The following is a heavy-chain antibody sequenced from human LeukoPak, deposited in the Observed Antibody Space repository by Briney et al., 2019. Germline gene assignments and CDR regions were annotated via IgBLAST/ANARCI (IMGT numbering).Heavy chain of an antibody. Sequence: ASVKVSCKASGYTFTGYYMHWVRQAPGQGLEWMGWIYPNSGGTNYAQKFQGRVTMTRDTSISTAYMELSRLRSDDTAVYYCAREAAADHYFDYWGQGTLVTVSS. V-gene: IGHV1-2*02. J-gene: IGHJ4*02. CDR1: GYTFTGYY. D-gene: IGHD6-13*01. CDR2: IYPNSGGT. CDR3: AREAAADHYFDY.